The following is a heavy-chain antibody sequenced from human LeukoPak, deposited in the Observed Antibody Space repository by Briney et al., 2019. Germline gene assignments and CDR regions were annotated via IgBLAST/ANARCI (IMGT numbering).Heavy chain of an antibody. J-gene: IGHJ4*02. V-gene: IGHV3-15*01. CDR1: GFTFSNAW. CDR2: IKSINDGGTT. CDR3: TTVDTAMVSFDY. D-gene: IGHD5-18*01. Sequence: GGSLRLSCAASGFTFSNAWMSWVRQAPGKGLEWVGRIKSINDGGTTEYAAPVKGRFTISRDDSENNLYLQMDSLKTEDTAVYYCTTVDTAMVSFDYWGQGTLVTVSS.